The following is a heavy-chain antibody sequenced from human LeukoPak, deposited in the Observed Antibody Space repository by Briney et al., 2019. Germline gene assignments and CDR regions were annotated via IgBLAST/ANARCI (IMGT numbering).Heavy chain of an antibody. Sequence: SETLSLTCTVSGGSIGIYYWNWIRQPAGKGLEWIGLIFTSGIANYNPSLKSRVTMSVDTSKNQFSLKLSSVTAADTAVYYCARGPFGYDQRYYYYYMDVCGKGTTVTVSS. CDR3: ARGPFGYDQRYYYYYMDV. D-gene: IGHD5-12*01. J-gene: IGHJ6*03. CDR1: GGSIGIYY. V-gene: IGHV4-4*07. CDR2: IFTSGIA.